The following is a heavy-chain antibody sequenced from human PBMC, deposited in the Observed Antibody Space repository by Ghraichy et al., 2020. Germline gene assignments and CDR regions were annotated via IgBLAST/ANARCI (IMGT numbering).Heavy chain of an antibody. J-gene: IGHJ4*02. CDR1: GGSFSGYY. D-gene: IGHD3-10*01. CDR3: ARGRITMVRGGNYFDY. Sequence: ESLNISCAVYGGSFSGYYWSWIRQPPGKGLEWIGEINHSGSTNYNPSLKSRVTISVDTSKNQFSLKLSSVTAADTAVYYCARGRITMVRGGNYFDYWGQGTLVTVSS. CDR2: INHSGST. V-gene: IGHV4-34*01.